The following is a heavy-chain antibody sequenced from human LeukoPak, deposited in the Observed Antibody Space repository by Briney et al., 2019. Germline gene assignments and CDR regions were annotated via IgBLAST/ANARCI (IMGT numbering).Heavy chain of an antibody. V-gene: IGHV4-59*08. CDR1: GDSISSYY. CDR3: ARSIIVVVAAGALDI. Sequence: SETLSLTCTVSGDSISSYYWSWVRQPSGRGLECIGYYYHSGNTNSNPSLKSRVTISVDTTKNQFSLKLSSVTAADTAVYYCARSIIVVVAAGALDIWGQGTMVTVSS. J-gene: IGHJ3*02. CDR2: YYHSGNT. D-gene: IGHD2-21*02.